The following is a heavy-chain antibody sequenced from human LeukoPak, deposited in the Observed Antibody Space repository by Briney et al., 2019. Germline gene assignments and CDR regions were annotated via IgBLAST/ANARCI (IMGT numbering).Heavy chain of an antibody. CDR3: ARTLGAGSFWGGYYFDY. D-gene: IGHD1-26*01. J-gene: IGHJ4*02. Sequence: SETLSLTCTVSGGSISSYYWSWIRQPPGKGLEWIGYIYYSGSTNYNPSLKSRVTISVDTSKNQFSLKLSSVTAADTAVYYCARTLGAGSFWGGYYFDYWGQGTLVTVSS. V-gene: IGHV4-59*01. CDR2: IYYSGST. CDR1: GGSISSYY.